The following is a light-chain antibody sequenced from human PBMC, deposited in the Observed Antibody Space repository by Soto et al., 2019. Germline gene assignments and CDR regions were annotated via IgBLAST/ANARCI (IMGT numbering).Light chain of an antibody. CDR1: QSVSGW. CDR3: QQYNTYRT. CDR2: KAS. Sequence: DIQMTQSPSTLSASVAHTVTVTCRASQSVSGWLAWYQQKPGKAPKLLISKASSLESGVPSRFSGSGSGTEFTLTISSLQPDDFATYYCQQYNTYRTFGQGTKVDI. J-gene: IGKJ1*01. V-gene: IGKV1-5*03.